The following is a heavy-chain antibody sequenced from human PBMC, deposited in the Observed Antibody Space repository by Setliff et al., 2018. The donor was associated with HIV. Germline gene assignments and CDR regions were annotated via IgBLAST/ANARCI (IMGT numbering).Heavy chain of an antibody. CDR1: GYSFINYG. V-gene: IGHV1-18*01. CDR3: ARARLQGIVTAVGPRDNCLDP. J-gene: IGHJ5*02. Sequence: ASVKVSCKASGYSFINYGISWVRQAPGQGPEWMGWISPYTGNTDYAPRLLGRVTMTTDTSTSTAYLELRSLTSDETAAYYCARARLQGIVTAVGPRDNCLDPWGQGTRVTVSS. CDR2: ISPYTGNT. D-gene: IGHD1-26*01.